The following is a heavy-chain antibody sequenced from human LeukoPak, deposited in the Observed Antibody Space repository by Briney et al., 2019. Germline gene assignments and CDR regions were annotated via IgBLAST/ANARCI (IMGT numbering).Heavy chain of an antibody. D-gene: IGHD3-3*01. J-gene: IGHJ4*02. CDR1: GYTFTSYA. V-gene: IGHV1-3*03. CDR3: ARGAYDFWSGYPGHLDY. Sequence: ASVKVSCKASGYTFTSYAMHWVCQAPGQRLEWMGWINAGNGNTKYSQEFQGRVTITTDTSASTAYMELSSLRSEDMAVYYCARGAYDFWSGYPGHLDYWGQGTLVTVSS. CDR2: INAGNGNT.